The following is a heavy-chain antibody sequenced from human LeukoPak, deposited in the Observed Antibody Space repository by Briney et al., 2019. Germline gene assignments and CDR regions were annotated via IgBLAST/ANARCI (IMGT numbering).Heavy chain of an antibody. J-gene: IGHJ3*02. Sequence: GGSLRLSCTASGFTLGSAYMSWVRQAPGKGLGWVSVIYSGGSIDYADSVKGRFTVSRDNSKNTLYLQMNSLRAEDTAVYYCARDPLRGDGVAFDIWGQGTMVTVSS. CDR2: IYSGGSI. D-gene: IGHD3-16*01. CDR1: GFTLGSAY. V-gene: IGHV3-66*01. CDR3: ARDPLRGDGVAFDI.